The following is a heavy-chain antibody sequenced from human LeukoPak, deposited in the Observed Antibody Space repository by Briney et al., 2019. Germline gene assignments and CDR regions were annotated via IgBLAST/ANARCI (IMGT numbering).Heavy chain of an antibody. Sequence: ASVKVSCKASGYTFTSYGISWVRQAPGQGLEWMGWISAYNGNTNYAQKLQGRVTMTTDTSTSTAYMELRSLRSDDTDVYYCARTVAGTEDLDYWGQGTLVTVSS. CDR2: ISAYNGNT. CDR1: GYTFTSYG. V-gene: IGHV1-18*01. CDR3: ARTVAGTEDLDY. J-gene: IGHJ4*02. D-gene: IGHD6-19*01.